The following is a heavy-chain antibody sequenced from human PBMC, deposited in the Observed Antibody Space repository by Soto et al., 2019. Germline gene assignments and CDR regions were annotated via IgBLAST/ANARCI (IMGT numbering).Heavy chain of an antibody. J-gene: IGHJ5*02. Sequence: PSETLSLTCAVYGGSFSGYYWSWIRQPPGKGLEWIGEINHSGNTNYNPSLKSRVTISVDTSKNQFSLKLSSVTAADTAVYYCARGQAEGDLDCSSTSCYLFWFDPWGQGTLVTVSS. CDR2: INHSGNT. CDR1: GGSFSGYY. D-gene: IGHD2-2*01. V-gene: IGHV4-34*01. CDR3: ARGQAEGDLDCSSTSCYLFWFDP.